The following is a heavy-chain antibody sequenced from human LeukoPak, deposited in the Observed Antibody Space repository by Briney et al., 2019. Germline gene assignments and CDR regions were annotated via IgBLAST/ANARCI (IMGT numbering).Heavy chain of an antibody. Sequence: SETLSLTCAVYGGSFSGYYWGWIRQPPGKGLEWIGSINYSGSTFYNPSLKSRVTISVDTSKNQFSLILSSVTAAGTAVYFCARARLSIVRGITNFDYWGQGTVVTVSS. CDR2: INYSGST. CDR3: ARARLSIVRGITNFDY. J-gene: IGHJ4*02. D-gene: IGHD3-10*01. CDR1: GGSFSGYY. V-gene: IGHV4-34*01.